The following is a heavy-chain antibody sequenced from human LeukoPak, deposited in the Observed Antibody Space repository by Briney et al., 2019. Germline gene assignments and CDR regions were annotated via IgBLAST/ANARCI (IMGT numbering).Heavy chain of an antibody. CDR2: IYYSGST. CDR1: GGSIISGGYY. Sequence: SQTLSLTCAVSGGSIISGGYYWSWIRQHPGKGLEWIGYIYYSGSTYYNPSLKSRVTISVDTSKNQFSLKLSSVTAADTAVYYCARGGRYYDSSGYYLYSFDYWGQGTLVTVSS. CDR3: ARGGRYYDSSGYYLYSFDY. V-gene: IGHV4-31*11. J-gene: IGHJ4*02. D-gene: IGHD3-22*01.